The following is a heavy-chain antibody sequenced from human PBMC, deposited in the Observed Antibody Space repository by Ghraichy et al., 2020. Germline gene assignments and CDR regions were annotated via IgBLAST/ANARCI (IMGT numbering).Heavy chain of an antibody. J-gene: IGHJ6*02. Sequence: SETLSLTCTVSGGSISSGSYYWSWIRQPAGKGLEWIGRIYTSGSTNYNPSLKSRVTISVDTSKNQFSLKLSSVTAADTAVYYCARDGVVIHYYYYYGMDVWGQGTTVTVSS. CDR3: ARDGVVIHYYYYYGMDV. V-gene: IGHV4-61*02. CDR1: GGSISSGSYY. D-gene: IGHD3-3*01. CDR2: IYTSGST.